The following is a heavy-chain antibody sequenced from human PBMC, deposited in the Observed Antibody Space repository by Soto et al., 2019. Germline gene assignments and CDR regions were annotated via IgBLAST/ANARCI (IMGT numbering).Heavy chain of an antibody. D-gene: IGHD4-17*01. V-gene: IGHV1-69*13. CDR2: IIPIFGTA. J-gene: IGHJ6*02. Sequence: SVKVSCKASGGTFSSYAISWVRQAPGQGLEWMRGIIPIFGTANYAQKFQGRVTITADESTSTAYMELSSLRSEDTAVYYCARGYDYGDLEDYYYYGMDVWGQGTTVTVSS. CDR1: GGTFSSYA. CDR3: ARGYDYGDLEDYYYYGMDV.